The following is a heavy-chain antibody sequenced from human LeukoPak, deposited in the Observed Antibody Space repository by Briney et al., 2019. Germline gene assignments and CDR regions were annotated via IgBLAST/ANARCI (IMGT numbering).Heavy chain of an antibody. J-gene: IGHJ4*02. Sequence: ASVKVSCKASGYTFTNYYMHWVRQAPGQGLEWMGLINPTGTSTNYAQKFRGRVTMTRGTSTTTVYMELSSLRSEDTAVYYCAREESGGYFDYWGQGTLVTVSS. CDR3: AREESGGYFDY. V-gene: IGHV1-46*01. CDR2: INPTGTST. D-gene: IGHD2-8*02. CDR1: GYTFTNYY.